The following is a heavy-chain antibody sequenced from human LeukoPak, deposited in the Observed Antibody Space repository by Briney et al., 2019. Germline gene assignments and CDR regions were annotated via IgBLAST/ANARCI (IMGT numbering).Heavy chain of an antibody. CDR3: ASDGGNSEAFDY. V-gene: IGHV3-23*01. CDR1: RFTFSSYA. CDR2: ISGSGGST. J-gene: IGHJ4*02. D-gene: IGHD4-23*01. Sequence: GGSLRLSCAASRFTFSSYAMSWVRQAPGKGLEWVSAISGSGGSTYYADSVKGRFTISRDNSKNTLYLQMNSLRAEDTAVYYCASDGGNSEAFDYWGQGTLVTVSS.